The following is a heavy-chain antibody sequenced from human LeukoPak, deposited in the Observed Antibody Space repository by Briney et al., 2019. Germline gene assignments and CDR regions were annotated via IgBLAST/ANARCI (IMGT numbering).Heavy chain of an antibody. V-gene: IGHV3-53*01. CDR1: GFTVSSNY. Sequence: GGSLRLSCVASGFTVSSNYMSWVRQAPGKGLEWVSVIYSGGSTYYADSVKGRFAISRDNSKNTLYLQMNSLRAEDTAVYYCARDGGSYYFDYWGQGTLVTVSS. J-gene: IGHJ4*02. CDR2: IYSGGST. D-gene: IGHD1-26*01. CDR3: ARDGGSYYFDY.